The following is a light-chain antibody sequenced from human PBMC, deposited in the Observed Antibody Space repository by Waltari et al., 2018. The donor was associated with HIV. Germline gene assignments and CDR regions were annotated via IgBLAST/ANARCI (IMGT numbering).Light chain of an antibody. V-gene: IGKV4-1*01. CDR1: QSVLYSSNNKNY. CDR2: WAS. J-gene: IGKJ4*01. Sequence: DIVMTQSPDSLVVSLGERATINCKSSQSVLYSSNNKNYLAWYQQKPGQPPKLHIYWASTRESGVPDRFSGSGSGTDFTLTISSLQAEDVAVYYCQQYYSTPLTFGGGTKVEIK. CDR3: QQYYSTPLT.